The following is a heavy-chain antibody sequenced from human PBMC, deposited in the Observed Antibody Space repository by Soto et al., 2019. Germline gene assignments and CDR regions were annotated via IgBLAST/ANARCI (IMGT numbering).Heavy chain of an antibody. V-gene: IGHV4-39*02. Sequence: SETLSLTCTVSGGSISSSSYYWGWIRQPPGKGLEWIGSIYYSGSTYYNPSLKSRVTISVDTSKNQFSLKLSSVTAGDTAVYYCARDGTYGSGRRPDWYFDLPGRGTLVTVSS. CDR2: IYYSGST. CDR1: GGSISSSSYY. D-gene: IGHD3-10*01. J-gene: IGHJ2*01. CDR3: ARDGTYGSGRRPDWYFDL.